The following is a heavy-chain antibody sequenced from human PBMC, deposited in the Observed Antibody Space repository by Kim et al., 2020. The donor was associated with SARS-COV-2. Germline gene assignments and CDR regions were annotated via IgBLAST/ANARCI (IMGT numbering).Heavy chain of an antibody. D-gene: IGHD6-19*01. J-gene: IGHJ6*02. CDR1: GGSISSSSYY. CDR3: ARRLGGWRNYGMDV. Sequence: SETLSLTCTVSGGSISSSSYYWGWIRQPPGKGLEWIGSIYYSGSTYYNPSLKSRVTISVDTSKNQFSLKLSSVTAADTAVYYCARRLGGWRNYGMDVWGQGTTVTAPS. CDR2: IYYSGST. V-gene: IGHV4-39*01.